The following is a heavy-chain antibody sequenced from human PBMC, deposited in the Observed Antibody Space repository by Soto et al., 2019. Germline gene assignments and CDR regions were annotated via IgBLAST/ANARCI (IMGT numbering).Heavy chain of an antibody. CDR2: IYYSGST. D-gene: IGHD3-10*01. CDR1: GGSISSGGYY. Sequence: SETLSLTCTVSGGSISSGGYYWSWIRQHPGKGLEWIGYIYYSGSTYYNPSLKSRVTISVDTSKNQFSLKLSSVTAADTAVYYCALNLMVRGVMGALQWFDPWGQGTLVTVSS. V-gene: IGHV4-31*03. CDR3: ALNLMVRGVMGALQWFDP. J-gene: IGHJ5*02.